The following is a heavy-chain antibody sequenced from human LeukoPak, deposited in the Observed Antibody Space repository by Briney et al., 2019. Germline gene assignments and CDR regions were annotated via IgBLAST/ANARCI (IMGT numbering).Heavy chain of an antibody. CDR2: IKGGGSST. CDR3: VRDGVGAPPFDY. D-gene: IGHD1-26*01. J-gene: IGHJ4*02. CDR1: GFTFSNNW. Sequence: GGSLRLSCAASGFTFSNNWMHWVRQAPGKGLVWVSRIKGGGSSTDYADSVKGRFTISRDNAKNTLLLQMNSLRAEDTAVYYCVRDGVGAPPFDYWGQGVLVTVSS. V-gene: IGHV3-74*01.